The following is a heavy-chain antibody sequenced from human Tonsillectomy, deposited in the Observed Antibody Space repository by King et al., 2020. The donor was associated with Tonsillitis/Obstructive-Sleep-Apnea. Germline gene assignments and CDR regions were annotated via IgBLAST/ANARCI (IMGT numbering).Heavy chain of an antibody. CDR3: SRCPPGGSGRLDWFDP. CDR2: IYPGDSDT. V-gene: IGHV5-51*01. D-gene: IGHD3-3*01. Sequence: DVQLVQSGAELKKPGASLKISCKGSGYSFTTYYIGWVRQMPGKGLEWMGIIYPGDSDTRYSPSFQGQVTISADKSINTAYLQWSSLKASDTAMYYCSRCPPGGSGRLDWFDPWGQGTLVTVSS. J-gene: IGHJ5*02. CDR1: GYSFTTYY.